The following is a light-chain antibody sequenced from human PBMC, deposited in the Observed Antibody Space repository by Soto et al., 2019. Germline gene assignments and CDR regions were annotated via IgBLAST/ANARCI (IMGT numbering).Light chain of an antibody. J-gene: IGLJ1*01. CDR3: QTWGTGIRV. V-gene: IGLV4-69*01. CDR1: SGHSSYA. Sequence: QSVLTQSPSASASLGASVKLTCTLSSGHSSYAIAWHQQQPEKGPRYLMKVNSDGSHSKGDGIPDRFSGSSSGAERYLTISSLQSEDEADYYCQTWGTGIRVFGTGTKVTVL. CDR2: VNSDGSH.